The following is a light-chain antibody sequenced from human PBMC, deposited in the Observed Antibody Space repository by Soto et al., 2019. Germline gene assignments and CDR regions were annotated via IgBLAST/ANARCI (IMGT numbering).Light chain of an antibody. CDR2: DAS. V-gene: IGKV1-5*01. J-gene: IGKJ1*01. CDR3: QQYNSYSRT. Sequence: EMQITQSPSTLSASVGDRGTITCRASQSISSWLAWYQQKPGKAPKLLIYDASSLESGVPSRFSGSGSGTEFTLTISILQPDDFATYYCQQYNSYSRTFVQGTKVDIK. CDR1: QSISSW.